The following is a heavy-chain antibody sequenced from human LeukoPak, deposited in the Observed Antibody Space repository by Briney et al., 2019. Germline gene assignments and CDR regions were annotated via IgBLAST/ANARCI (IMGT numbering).Heavy chain of an antibody. CDR1: GGSISSYY. V-gene: IGHV3-11*01. CDR2: ISSSGSTI. CDR3: ASTPKGDDAFDI. J-gene: IGHJ3*02. Sequence: PSETLSLTCTVSGGSISSYYWSWIRQAPGKGLEWVSYISSSGSTIYYADSVKGRFTISRDNAKNSLYLQMNSLRAEDTAVYYCASTPKGDDAFDIWGQGTMVTVSS. D-gene: IGHD3-16*01.